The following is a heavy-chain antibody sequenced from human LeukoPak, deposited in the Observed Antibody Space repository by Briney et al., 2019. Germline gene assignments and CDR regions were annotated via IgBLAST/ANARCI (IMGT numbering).Heavy chain of an antibody. CDR2: IKQDGSEK. CDR3: ARDIGHYYGSGSL. V-gene: IGHV3-7*01. Sequence: GGSLRLSCAASGFTFSSYWMSWVRQAPGKGLEWVANIKQDGSEKYYVDSVKGRFTIPRDNAKNSLYLQMNSLRAEDTAVYYCARDIGHYYGSGSLWGQGTLVTVSS. J-gene: IGHJ4*02. D-gene: IGHD3-10*01. CDR1: GFTFSSYW.